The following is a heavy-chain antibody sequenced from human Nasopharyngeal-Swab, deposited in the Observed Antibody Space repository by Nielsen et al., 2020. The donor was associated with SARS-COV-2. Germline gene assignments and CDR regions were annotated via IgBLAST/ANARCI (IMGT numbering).Heavy chain of an antibody. D-gene: IGHD6-19*01. CDR2: ISGSSSTM. Sequence: VRQMPGKGLEWISYISGSSSTMYYADSVKGRFTISRDNANNSLYLQMRSLGDEDTAFYYCVAGNYNFDYWGQGTLVTVSS. CDR3: VAGNYNFDY. J-gene: IGHJ4*02. V-gene: IGHV3-48*02.